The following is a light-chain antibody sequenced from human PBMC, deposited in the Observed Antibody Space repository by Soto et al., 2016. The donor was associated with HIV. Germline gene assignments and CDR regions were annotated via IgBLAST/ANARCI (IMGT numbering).Light chain of an antibody. J-gene: IGKJ1*01. Sequence: DIQMTQSPSTLSASVGDRVTISCRANESINTWLAWYQQKPGKAPKFLIYKASTLESGVPSRFSGSGSGTEFTLTISSLQPDDFATYFCQQYKSAVTFGQGTKVEIK. CDR2: KAS. V-gene: IGKV1-5*03. CDR1: ESINTW. CDR3: QQYKSAVT.